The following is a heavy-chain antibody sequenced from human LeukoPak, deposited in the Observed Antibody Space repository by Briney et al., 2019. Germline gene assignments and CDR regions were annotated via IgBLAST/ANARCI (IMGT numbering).Heavy chain of an antibody. CDR1: GGSISSYY. Sequence: KPSETLSLTCTVSGGSISSYYWGWIRQPAGKGLEWIGRIYTSGSTNYNPSLKSRVTMSVDTSKNQFSLKLSSVTAADTAVYYCARVLEVVVVTDAFDIWGQGTMVTVSS. CDR3: ARVLEVVVVTDAFDI. V-gene: IGHV4-4*07. D-gene: IGHD2-21*02. CDR2: IYTSGST. J-gene: IGHJ3*02.